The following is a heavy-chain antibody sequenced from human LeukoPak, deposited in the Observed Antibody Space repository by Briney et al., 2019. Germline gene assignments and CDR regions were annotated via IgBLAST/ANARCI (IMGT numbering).Heavy chain of an antibody. CDR3: ARGVNCRTSSCPRHNWFDP. CDR1: GGTFSSYA. CDR2: IIPIFGTT. J-gene: IGHJ5*02. V-gene: IGHV1-69*01. Sequence: PVKVSCKASGGTFSSYAVTWVRQAPGQGLEWVGGIIPIFGTTNYAQKFQGRVTITADESTGTAYMELSSLRSEDTAVYYCARGVNCRTSSCPRHNWFDPWGQGTLVTVSS. D-gene: IGHD2-2*01.